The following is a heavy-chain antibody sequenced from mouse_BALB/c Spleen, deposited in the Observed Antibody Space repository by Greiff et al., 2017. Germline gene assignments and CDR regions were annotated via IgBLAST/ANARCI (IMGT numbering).Heavy chain of an antibody. D-gene: IGHD1-2*01. J-gene: IGHJ4*01. Sequence: TGGGLVQPKGSLKLSCAASGFTFNTNAMNWVRQAPGKGLEWVARIRSKSNNYATYYADSVKDRFTISRDDSQSMLYLQMNNLKTEDTAMYYCVREEIHYYGYGAMDYWGQGTSVTVSS. V-gene: IGHV10S3*01. CDR1: GFTFNTNA. CDR2: IRSKSNNYAT. CDR3: VREEIHYYGYGAMDY.